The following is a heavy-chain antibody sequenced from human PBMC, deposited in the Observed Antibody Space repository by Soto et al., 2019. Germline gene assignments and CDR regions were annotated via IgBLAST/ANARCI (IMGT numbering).Heavy chain of an antibody. CDR1: GFTFSAYA. CDR2: VGGSDTDK. J-gene: IGHJ3*02. CDR3: AKDATAVNGVWDPFDM. Sequence: GGSLRLSCAASGFTFSAYAMSWVRQAPGKGLQWVSGVGGSDTDKHYADSVRGRFTVSRDNSKNTLYLQMNSLRVDDTAVYYCAKDATAVNGVWDPFDMWGQGTEVTVPS. D-gene: IGHD2-8*01. V-gene: IGHV3-23*01.